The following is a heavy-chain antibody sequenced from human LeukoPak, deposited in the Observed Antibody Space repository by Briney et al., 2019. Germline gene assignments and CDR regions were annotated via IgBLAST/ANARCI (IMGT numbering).Heavy chain of an antibody. J-gene: IGHJ6*02. D-gene: IGHD3-10*01. V-gene: IGHV4-59*01. CDR1: GGSISSYY. Sequence: PSETLSLTCTVSGGSISSYYWSWIRQPPGKGLEWIGYIYYSGSTNYNPSLKSRVTISVDTSKNQSSLKLSSVTAADTAVYYCARDYITMVRGEYYYYGMDVWGQGTTVTVTS. CDR2: IYYSGST. CDR3: ARDYITMVRGEYYYYGMDV.